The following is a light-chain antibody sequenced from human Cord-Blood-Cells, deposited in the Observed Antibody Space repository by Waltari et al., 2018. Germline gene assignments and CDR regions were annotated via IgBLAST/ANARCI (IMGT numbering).Light chain of an antibody. Sequence: SYELTQPPSVSVSPGQTASITCSGDKLGEKYACWYQQKPGQSPVLVIYQDSKRPSGIPERFSGSTSGNTATLTISGTQAMDEADYYCQAWDSSTAVFGTGTKVTVL. J-gene: IGLJ1*01. CDR1: KLGEKY. CDR3: QAWDSSTAV. CDR2: QDS. V-gene: IGLV3-1*01.